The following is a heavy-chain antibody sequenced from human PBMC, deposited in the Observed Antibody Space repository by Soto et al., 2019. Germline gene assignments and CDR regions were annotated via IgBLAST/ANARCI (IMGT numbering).Heavy chain of an antibody. CDR3: ARGYSSSWAPYYSGMDV. J-gene: IGHJ6*02. Sequence: SETLSLTCTVSGSIRSYYWSWIRQPPGKGLEWIGYIYYSGSAHYSPSLRSRVTISVDISKNQFSLKLSSVTAADTAVYYCARGYSSSWAPYYSGMDVWGQGTTVTVSS. CDR2: IYYSGSA. V-gene: IGHV4-59*01. CDR1: GSIRSYY. D-gene: IGHD2-2*01.